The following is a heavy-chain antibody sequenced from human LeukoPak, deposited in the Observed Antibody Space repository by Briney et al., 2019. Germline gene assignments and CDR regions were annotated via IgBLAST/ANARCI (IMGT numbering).Heavy chain of an antibody. Sequence: GGSLRLSCAASGFTFSSYAMHWVRQAPGKGLEWVSAISSSADTYYAGSVKGRFTISRDNSKNTLYMQMNSLRAEDTAVYYCAKDAVGATAYYFDYWGQGTLVTVSS. CDR1: GFTFSSYA. CDR2: ISSSADT. D-gene: IGHD1-26*01. CDR3: AKDAVGATAYYFDY. J-gene: IGHJ4*02. V-gene: IGHV3-23*01.